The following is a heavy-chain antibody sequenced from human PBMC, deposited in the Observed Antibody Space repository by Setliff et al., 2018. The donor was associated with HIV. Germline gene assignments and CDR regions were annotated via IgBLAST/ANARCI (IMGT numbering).Heavy chain of an antibody. CDR2: ISSDGGSM. CDR3: ASGKNYIFWSSYFGMDV. D-gene: IGHD3-3*01. V-gene: IGHV3-64*02. Sequence: GGSLRLSCTASGFMFSSYGMHWVRQAPGKGLEHVSGISSDGGSMYYADSVRGRFTISRDNSKNTLYLQMGSLRGDNMAVYYCASGKNYIFWSSYFGMDVWGQGTTVTVSS. J-gene: IGHJ6*02. CDR1: GFMFSSYG.